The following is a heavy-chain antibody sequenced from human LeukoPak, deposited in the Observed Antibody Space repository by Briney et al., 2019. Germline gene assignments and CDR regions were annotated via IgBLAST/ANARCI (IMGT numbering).Heavy chain of an antibody. V-gene: IGHV1-2*02. Sequence: GASVKVSCKASGYTFTTYDINWVRQATGQGLEWMGWINPNSGGTNYAQKFQGRVTMTRDTSISTAYMELSRLRSDDTAVYYCARGRCSSTSCHMDAFDIWGQGTMVTVSS. CDR1: GYTFTTYD. D-gene: IGHD2-2*02. J-gene: IGHJ3*02. CDR3: ARGRCSSTSCHMDAFDI. CDR2: INPNSGGT.